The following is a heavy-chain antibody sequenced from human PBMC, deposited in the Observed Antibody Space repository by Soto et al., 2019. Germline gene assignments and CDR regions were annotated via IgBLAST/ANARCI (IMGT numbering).Heavy chain of an antibody. CDR3: ARVAYGDYPFDS. J-gene: IGHJ4*02. CDR1: GFTFSSYD. V-gene: IGHV3-13*04. Sequence: EVQLVESGGGLVQPGGSLRLSCAASGFTFSSYDMHWVRQVTGKGLEWVSTIGTAGDTYYPGSVRGRFIISRENAKNSLYLQMNSLRAGDTAVYYCARVAYGDYPFDSWGQGTLVTVSS. CDR2: IGTAGDT. D-gene: IGHD4-17*01.